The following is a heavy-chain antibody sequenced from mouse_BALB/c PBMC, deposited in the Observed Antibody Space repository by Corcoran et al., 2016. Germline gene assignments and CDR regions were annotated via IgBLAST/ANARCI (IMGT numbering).Heavy chain of an antibody. CDR1: GYTFTNYG. CDR2: INTYTGAP. Sequence: QIQLVQSGPELKKPGETVKISCKASGYTFTNYGMNWVKQAPGKGLKWMGWINTYTGAPTYADDFKGRFAFSLETSASTAYLQLNNLKNEDMATYFCAREKTSTADYFDYWRQGIILTVSS. CDR3: AREKTSTADYFDY. J-gene: IGHJ2*01. D-gene: IGHD1-2*01. V-gene: IGHV9-1*02.